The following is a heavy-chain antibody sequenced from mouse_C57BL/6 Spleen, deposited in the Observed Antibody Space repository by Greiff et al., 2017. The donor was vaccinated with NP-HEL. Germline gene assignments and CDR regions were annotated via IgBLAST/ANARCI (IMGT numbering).Heavy chain of an antibody. CDR2: ISNLAYSI. CDR1: GFTFSDYG. V-gene: IGHV5-15*01. Sequence: EVQLVESGGGLVQPGGSLKLSCAASGFTFSDYGMAWVRQAPRKGPEWVAFISNLAYSIYYADTVTGRFTISRENAKNTLYLEMSSLRSEDTAMYYCATHDYGDWYFDVWGTGTTVTVSS. J-gene: IGHJ1*03. D-gene: IGHD1-1*02. CDR3: ATHDYGDWYFDV.